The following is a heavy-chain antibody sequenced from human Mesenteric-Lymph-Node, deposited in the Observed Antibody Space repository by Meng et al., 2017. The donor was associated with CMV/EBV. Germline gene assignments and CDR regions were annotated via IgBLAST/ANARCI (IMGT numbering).Heavy chain of an antibody. Sequence: GESLKISCAASGFTFSSYAMHWVRQAPGKGLEWVAVISYDGSNKYYADSVKGRFTISRDNSRNTLYLQMNSLRPEDTAVYYCAKWDVNNGPFDCWGQGTLVTVSS. D-gene: IGHD1-26*01. J-gene: IGHJ4*02. CDR2: ISYDGSNK. CDR1: GFTFSSYA. CDR3: AKWDVNNGPFDC. V-gene: IGHV3-30*04.